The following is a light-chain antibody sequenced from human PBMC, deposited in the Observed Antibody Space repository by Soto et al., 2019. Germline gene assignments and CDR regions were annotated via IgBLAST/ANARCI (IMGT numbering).Light chain of an antibody. CDR1: NSDVGSYDY. CDR2: EDT. J-gene: IGLJ1*01. CDR3: SSYAGTNTRYL. Sequence: QSVLTQPPSASGSPGQSVTISCTGANSDVGSYDYVSWYQQHPGKAPKLIIYEDTKRPSGVPDRFSGSKSGNTASLTVSGLQAEDEADYYCSSYAGTNTRYLFGSGTKLTVL. V-gene: IGLV2-8*01.